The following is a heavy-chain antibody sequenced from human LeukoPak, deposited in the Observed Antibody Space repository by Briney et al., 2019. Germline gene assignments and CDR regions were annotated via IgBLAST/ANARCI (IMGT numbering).Heavy chain of an antibody. V-gene: IGHV4-4*07. D-gene: IGHD2-15*01. J-gene: IGHJ4*02. CDR2: IYSSGST. CDR1: GGSIYAYY. Sequence: SETLSLTCTVSGGSIYAYYWNWVRQPAGKGLEWIGRIYSSGSTNYNPSLRSRVTMSVDTSKNQFSLNLTSVTAADTAVYYCVRVRIGSGRAFDYWGQGSLVTVSS. CDR3: VRVRIGSGRAFDY.